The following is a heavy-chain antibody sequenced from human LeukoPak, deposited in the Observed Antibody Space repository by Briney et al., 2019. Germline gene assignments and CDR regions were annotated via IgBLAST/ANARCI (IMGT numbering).Heavy chain of an antibody. V-gene: IGHV3-23*01. D-gene: IGHD6-13*01. J-gene: IGHJ4*02. CDR2: ISGSGGST. CDR3: AKALAAGKGY. CDR1: GFTFSSYA. Sequence: GGSLRLSCAASGFTFSSYAMRWFRQAPGKGLEWVSAISGSGGSTYYADSVKGRFTISRDNSKNTLYLQMNSLRAEDTAVYYCAKALAAGKGYWGQGTLVTVSS.